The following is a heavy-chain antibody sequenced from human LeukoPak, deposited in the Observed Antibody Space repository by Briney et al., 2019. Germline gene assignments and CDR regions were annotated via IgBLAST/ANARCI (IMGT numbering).Heavy chain of an antibody. CDR1: GGSISSGGYY. CDR3: ARAYDTAPFDD. D-gene: IGHD3-16*01. Sequence: SETLSLTCTVSGGSISSGGYYWSWLRQHPGKGLEWIGYIYYSGSTYYNPSLKSRVTISVDTSKNQFSLKLSSVTAADTAVYYCARAYDTAPFDDWGQGTLVTVSS. V-gene: IGHV4-31*03. J-gene: IGHJ4*02. CDR2: IYYSGST.